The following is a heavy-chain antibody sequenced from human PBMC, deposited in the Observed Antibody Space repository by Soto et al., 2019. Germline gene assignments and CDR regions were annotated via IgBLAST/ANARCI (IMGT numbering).Heavy chain of an antibody. D-gene: IGHD6-13*01. Sequence: ASVKVSCKASGYTFTRYDINWVRQATGQGLEWMGWMNPNSGNTGYAQKFQGRVTMTRNTSISTAYMELSSLRSEDTAVYYCARGNTAAAGTGVYGYWGQGTLVTVSS. J-gene: IGHJ4*02. CDR2: MNPNSGNT. CDR1: GYTFTRYD. V-gene: IGHV1-8*01. CDR3: ARGNTAAAGTGVYGY.